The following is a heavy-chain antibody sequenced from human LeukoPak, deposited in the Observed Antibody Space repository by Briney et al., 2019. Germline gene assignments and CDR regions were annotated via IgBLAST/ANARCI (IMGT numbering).Heavy chain of an antibody. CDR1: GGSIGSGAYY. J-gene: IGHJ4*02. D-gene: IGHD4-23*01. CDR2: IYYSGST. CDR3: GSLVTPGLYFDY. Sequence: SETLSLTCTVSGGSIGSGAYYWSWIRQHPGKGLEWIGYIYYSGSTYYNPSLKSRVTISVDTSKNQFSLKLSSVTAADTAVYYCGSLVTPGLYFDYWGQGALVTVSS. V-gene: IGHV4-31*03.